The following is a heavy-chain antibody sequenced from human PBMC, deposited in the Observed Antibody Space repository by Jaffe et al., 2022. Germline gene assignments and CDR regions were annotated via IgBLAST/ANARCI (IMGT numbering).Heavy chain of an antibody. D-gene: IGHD4-17*01. V-gene: IGHV4-39*01. J-gene: IGHJ1*01. CDR3: ARRVGNPMTTVTTNFQH. CDR1: GGSISSSSYY. CDR2: IYYSGST. Sequence: QLQLQESGPGLVKPSETLSLTCTVSGGSISSSSYYWGWIRQPPGKGLEWIGSIYYSGSTYYNPSLKSRVTISVDTSKNQFSLKLSSVTAADTAVYYCARRVGNPMTTVTTNFQHWGQGTLVTVSS.